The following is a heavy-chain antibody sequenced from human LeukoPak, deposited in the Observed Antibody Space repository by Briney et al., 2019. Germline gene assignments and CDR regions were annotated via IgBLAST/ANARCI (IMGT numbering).Heavy chain of an antibody. CDR3: ARDRYGDGNYVLGY. D-gene: IGHD1-7*01. CDR1: SYSISSGYY. CDR2: IYHSGNT. J-gene: IGHJ4*02. V-gene: IGHV4-38-2*02. Sequence: KPSETLSLTCTVSSYSISSGYYWGWIRQPPGKGLEWIGSIYHSGNTYYNPSLKSRVTISIDTSKNQFSLKVSSVTAADTAVYYCARDRYGDGNYVLGYWGQGTLVTVSS.